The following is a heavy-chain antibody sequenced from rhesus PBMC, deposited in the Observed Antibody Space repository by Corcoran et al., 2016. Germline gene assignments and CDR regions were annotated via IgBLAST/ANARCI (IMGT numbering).Heavy chain of an antibody. J-gene: IGHJ4*01. CDR3: TRGSYSSGWYDY. D-gene: IGHD6-31*01. CDR2: ISAYNGNK. V-gene: IGHV1-180*01. CDR1: GYTFTSFY. Sequence: QVQLVQSGAEIKQPGAAVKLSCKASGYTFTSFYMHWVRQAPGQGRVWIGLISAYNGNKGYAQNLQGRVTLTTDTSTSTGNMELSSLRSEDTAVYYCTRGSYSSGWYDYWGQGVLVTVSS.